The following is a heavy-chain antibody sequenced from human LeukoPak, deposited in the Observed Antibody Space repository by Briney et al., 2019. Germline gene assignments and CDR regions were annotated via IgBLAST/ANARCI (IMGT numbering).Heavy chain of an antibody. CDR2: IIPIFGTA. J-gene: IGHJ3*02. CDR1: GRTFSSYA. CDR3: ARDGPGQGAFDI. Sequence: ASVNVSCKASGRTFSSYAISWVRQAPGQGLEWMGGIIPIFGTANYAQKFQGRVTIAADKSTSTAYMELSSLRSEDTAVYYCARDGPGQGAFDIWGQGTMVTVSS. V-gene: IGHV1-69*06. D-gene: IGHD1-14*01.